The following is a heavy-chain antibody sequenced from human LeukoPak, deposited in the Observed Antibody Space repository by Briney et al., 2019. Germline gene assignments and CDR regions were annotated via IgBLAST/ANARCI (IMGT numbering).Heavy chain of an antibody. CDR1: GFPFSIYE. Sequence: TGGSLRLSCAVSGFPFSIYEMNWVRQAPGKGLEWVSNIGSSGTTIYYADPVKGRFSISRDNPKSSLYLQMNSLRVEDTAVYYCALLAVASDFDYWGQGALVTVSS. CDR2: IGSSGTTI. CDR3: ALLAVASDFDY. V-gene: IGHV3-48*03. D-gene: IGHD6-19*01. J-gene: IGHJ4*02.